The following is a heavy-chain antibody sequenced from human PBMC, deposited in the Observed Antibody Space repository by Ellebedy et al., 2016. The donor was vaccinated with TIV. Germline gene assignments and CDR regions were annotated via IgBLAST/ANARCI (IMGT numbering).Heavy chain of an antibody. CDR3: ARRTYCSGGSPPVCWYFDL. D-gene: IGHD2-15*01. Sequence: GESLKISCKGSGYSFTSYWISWVRQMPGKGLEWMGRIDPSDSYTNYSPSFQGHVTISADKSISTAYLQWSSLKASDTAMYYCARRTYCSGGSPPVCWYFDLWGRGTLVTVSS. CDR1: GYSFTSYW. V-gene: IGHV5-10-1*01. J-gene: IGHJ2*01. CDR2: IDPSDSYT.